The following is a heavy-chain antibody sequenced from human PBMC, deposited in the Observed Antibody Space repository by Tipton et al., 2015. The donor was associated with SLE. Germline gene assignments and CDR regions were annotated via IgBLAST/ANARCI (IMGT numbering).Heavy chain of an antibody. Sequence: TLSLTCTVSGGSISSSSYYWGWIRQPPGKGLEWIGSIYYSGGTYYNPSLKSRVTISVDTSKNQFSLKLSSVTAADTAVYYCASNTNIVLGSWWGQGTLVTVSS. CDR3: ASNTNIVLGSW. V-gene: IGHV4-39*01. CDR2: IYYSGGT. J-gene: IGHJ4*02. CDR1: GGSISSSSYY. D-gene: IGHD2-8*01.